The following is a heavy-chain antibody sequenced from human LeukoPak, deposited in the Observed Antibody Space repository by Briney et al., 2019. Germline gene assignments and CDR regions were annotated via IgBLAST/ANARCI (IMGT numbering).Heavy chain of an antibody. J-gene: IGHJ4*02. Sequence: GGSLRLSCAASGFTVSSNYMSWVRQAPGKGLEWVSAISGSGGSTYYADSVKGRFTISRDNSKNTLYLQMNSLRAEDTAVYYCAKLNYDILTGNSWGQGTLVTVSS. D-gene: IGHD3-9*01. CDR1: GFTVSSNY. CDR2: ISGSGGST. CDR3: AKLNYDILTGNS. V-gene: IGHV3-23*01.